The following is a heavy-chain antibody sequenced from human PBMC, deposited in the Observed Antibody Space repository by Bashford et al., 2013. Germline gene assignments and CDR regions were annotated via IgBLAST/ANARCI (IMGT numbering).Heavy chain of an antibody. J-gene: IGHJ6*02. CDR1: GYSFTSYW. CDR2: IYPDDSDT. D-gene: IGHD2-2*02. CDR3: ARKGGLSPRVDSYYTFYGMDV. Sequence: ISCKGSGYSFTSYWIAWVRQMPGKGLEWVGIIYPDDSDTRVSPSFQGQVTISVDKSMNIAHLQWSSLKASDTAIYYCARKGGLSPRVDSYYTFYGMDVWGQGTTVTVSS. V-gene: IGHV5-51*01.